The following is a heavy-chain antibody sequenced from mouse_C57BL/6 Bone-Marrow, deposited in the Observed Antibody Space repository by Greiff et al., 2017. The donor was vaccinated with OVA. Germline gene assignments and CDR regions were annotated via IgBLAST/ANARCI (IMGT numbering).Heavy chain of an antibody. CDR2: IRYDGST. V-gene: IGHV3-6*01. CDR3: ARTPQFITKGDWYFDD. Sequence: EVKLLESGPGLVKPSQSLSLTCSVTGYSITSGYYWNWIRQFPGNKLEWMGYIRYDGSTNYNPSLKNRISITRDTSTNQFFLKLNSVTTEDTATCYCARTPQFITKGDWYFDDWGKGTTVTVSS. D-gene: IGHD1-1*01. J-gene: IGHJ1*03. CDR1: GYSITSGYY.